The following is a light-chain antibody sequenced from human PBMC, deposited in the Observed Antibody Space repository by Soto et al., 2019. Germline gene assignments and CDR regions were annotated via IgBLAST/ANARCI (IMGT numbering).Light chain of an antibody. J-gene: IGKJ3*01. CDR2: RTS. Sequence: EIVLTQSPGTLSLSPGERATLSCRASQSVSSSYLAWYQQKPGQAPRLLIYRTSNRATGIPDRFSGSGSGTDFTLTISRLEPEDFAVYWCQQFYSAPFTFGPGTKVDIK. CDR1: QSVSSSY. CDR3: QQFYSAPFT. V-gene: IGKV3-20*01.